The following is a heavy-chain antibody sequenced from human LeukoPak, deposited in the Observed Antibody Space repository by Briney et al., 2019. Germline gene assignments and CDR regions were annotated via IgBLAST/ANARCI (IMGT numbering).Heavy chain of an antibody. Sequence: SVKVSCKASGFTFTSSAVQWVRQARGQRLGWIGGIVVGSGNTNYAQKFQERVTITRDMSTSTAYMELSSLRSEDTAVYYCAADRYSSGWYAFEFDIWGQGTMVTVSS. CDR3: AADRYSSGWYAFEFDI. J-gene: IGHJ3*02. D-gene: IGHD6-19*01. V-gene: IGHV1-58*01. CDR2: IVVGSGNT. CDR1: GFTFTSSA.